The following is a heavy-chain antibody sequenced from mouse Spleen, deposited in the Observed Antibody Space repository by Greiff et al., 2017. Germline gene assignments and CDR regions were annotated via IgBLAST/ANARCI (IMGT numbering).Heavy chain of an antibody. CDR2: IHPNSGST. D-gene: IGHD4-1*02. CDR1: GYTFTSYW. J-gene: IGHJ2*01. V-gene: IGHV1-64*01. CDR3: ARWGRSTGSPFDY. Sequence: VQLQQPGAELVKPGASVKLSCKASGYTFTSYWMHWVKQRPGQGLEWIGMIHPNSGSTNYNEKFKSKATLTVDKSSSTAYMQLSSLTSEDSAVYYCARWGRSTGSPFDYWGQGTTLTVSS.